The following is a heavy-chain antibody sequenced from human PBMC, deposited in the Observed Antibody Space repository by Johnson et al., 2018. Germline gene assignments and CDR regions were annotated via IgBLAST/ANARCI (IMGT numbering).Heavy chain of an antibody. CDR1: GFTFSSYG. V-gene: IGHV3-30*03. CDR2: ISYDGSNK. Sequence: QVQLQESGGGVVQPGRSLRLSCAASGFTFSSYGMHWVRQAPGKGLEWVAVISYDGSNKYYADSVKGRFTISRDNSKNTLYLQMNSLRAEDTAVYYCSGDPAVGGGDAFDIWGQGTMVTVSS. D-gene: IGHD6-19*01. CDR3: SGDPAVGGGDAFDI. J-gene: IGHJ3*02.